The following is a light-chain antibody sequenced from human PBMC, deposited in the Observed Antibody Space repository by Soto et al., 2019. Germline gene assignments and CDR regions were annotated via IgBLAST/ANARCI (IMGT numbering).Light chain of an antibody. Sequence: QSVLTQPASVSGSPGQSITISCTGTNRDVGTYNLVSWYQQHPGKAPKLIIFDVSERPSGVSNRFSGSKSGNTASLTISGLQAEDEADYYCCSYAGSSTLVFGGGTKLTVL. CDR2: DVS. J-gene: IGLJ2*01. CDR1: NRDVGTYNL. CDR3: CSYAGSSTLV. V-gene: IGLV2-23*02.